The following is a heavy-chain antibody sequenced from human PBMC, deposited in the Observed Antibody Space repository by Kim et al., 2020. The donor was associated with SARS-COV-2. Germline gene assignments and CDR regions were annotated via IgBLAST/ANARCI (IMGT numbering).Heavy chain of an antibody. J-gene: IGHJ4*02. D-gene: IGHD3-3*01. Sequence: SQTLSLTCAISGDSVSSDSATWTWIRQSPSRGLEWLGRTYYRSKWYQDYAVSVKSRITINSDTSKNQFSLQLNSVTPDDTAVYFCARETVFGVVMYWGQGALVTVSS. CDR1: GDSVSSDSAT. V-gene: IGHV6-1*01. CDR3: ARETVFGVVMY. CDR2: TYYRSKWYQ.